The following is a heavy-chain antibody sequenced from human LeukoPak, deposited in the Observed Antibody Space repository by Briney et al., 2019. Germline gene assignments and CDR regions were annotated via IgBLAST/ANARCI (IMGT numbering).Heavy chain of an antibody. J-gene: IGHJ5*02. CDR1: GGSFSGYY. D-gene: IGHD6-13*01. CDR2: INHSGST. Sequence: SETLSLTCAVYGGSFSGYYWSWIRQPPGKGLEWIGEINHSGSTNYNPSLKSRVTISVDTSKNQFSLKLSSVTAADTAVYYCASISGIAAAGTTPRFDPWGQGTPVTVSS. CDR3: ASISGIAAAGTTPRFDP. V-gene: IGHV4-34*01.